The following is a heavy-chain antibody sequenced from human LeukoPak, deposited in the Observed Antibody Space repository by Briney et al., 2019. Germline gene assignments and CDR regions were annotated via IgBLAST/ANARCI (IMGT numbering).Heavy chain of an antibody. CDR3: ARATHYYESSGYDY. D-gene: IGHD3-22*01. CDR2: ISGRSNYI. V-gene: IGHV3-21*04. CDR1: GFTFSSYS. J-gene: IGHJ4*02. Sequence: GGSLRLSCAASGFTFSSYSMNWVRKAPGKGLEWVSFISGRSNYIYYADSVRGRFTISRDNAKNSLYLQMNSLRAEDTALYYCARATHYYESSGYDYWGQGTLVTVSS.